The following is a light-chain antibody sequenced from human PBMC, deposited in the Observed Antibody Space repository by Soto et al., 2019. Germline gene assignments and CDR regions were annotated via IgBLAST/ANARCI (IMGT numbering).Light chain of an antibody. J-gene: IGKJ2*01. V-gene: IGKV3-20*01. CDR3: QQYDNLPRYT. Sequence: EIVLTQSPGTLSLSPGERATLSCRASQSVSSSYLAWYQQKPGQAPRLLIYGASSRATGIPDRFSGSGSGTDFTLTISRLEPEDFAVYYCQQYDNLPRYTFGQGTRLEI. CDR2: GAS. CDR1: QSVSSSY.